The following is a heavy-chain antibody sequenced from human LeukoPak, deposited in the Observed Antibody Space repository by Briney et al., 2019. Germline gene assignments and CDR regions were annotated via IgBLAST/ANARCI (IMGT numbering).Heavy chain of an antibody. CDR2: IDSSSSYI. CDR3: AREGAKRGYSGYDAMY. V-gene: IGHV3-21*06. CDR1: GFTFSTYT. D-gene: IGHD5-12*01. Sequence: TGGSPRLSCAASGFTFSTYTLTWVRQAPGKGREWVSSIDSSSSYIHYADSVKGRFTISRDNAKNSMYLEMNSLRAEDTAVYYCAREGAKRGYSGYDAMYWGQGTLVIVSS. J-gene: IGHJ4*02.